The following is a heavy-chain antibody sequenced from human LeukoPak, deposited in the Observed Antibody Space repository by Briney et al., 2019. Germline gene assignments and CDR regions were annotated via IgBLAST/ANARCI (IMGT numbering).Heavy chain of an antibody. CDR3: ARALGAFDI. CDR1: GGSFSDDH. V-gene: IGHV4-34*01. CDR2: INHSGST. Sequence: PSETLTLTCAVYGGSFSDDHWSWIRQPPGKGLEWIGEINHSGSTNYNPSLKSRVIISVDMSKNQFSLKLSTVTAADTAVYYCARALGAFDIWGQGTMVTVSS. J-gene: IGHJ3*02.